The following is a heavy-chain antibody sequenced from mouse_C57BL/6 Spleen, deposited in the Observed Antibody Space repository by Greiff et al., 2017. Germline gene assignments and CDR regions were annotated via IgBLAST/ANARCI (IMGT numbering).Heavy chain of an antibody. Sequence: QVQLQQSGAELVRPGASVTLSCKASGYTFTDYEMHWVKQTPVHGLEWIGAIDPETGGTAYNQKFKGKAILTADKSSSTAYMELRSLTSEDSAVYYCTTPDGYCAMDCWGKGTSVTVSS. J-gene: IGHJ4*01. D-gene: IGHD2-3*01. V-gene: IGHV1-15*01. CDR1: GYTFTDYE. CDR2: IDPETGGT. CDR3: TTPDGYCAMDC.